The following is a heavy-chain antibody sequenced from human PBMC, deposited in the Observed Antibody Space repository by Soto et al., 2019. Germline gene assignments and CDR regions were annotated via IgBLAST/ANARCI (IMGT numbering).Heavy chain of an antibody. V-gene: IGHV4-34*01. J-gene: IGHJ6*03. CDR2: INHSGST. D-gene: IGHD4-17*01. CDR3: ARGSGDSGEYYYYYIMDV. CDR1: GGSFSGYY. Sequence: SETLSLTCAVYGGSFSGYYWSWIRQPPGKGLEWIGEINHSGSTNYNPSLKSRVTISVDTSKNQFSLKLSSVTAADTAVYYCARGSGDSGEYYYYYIMDVWAKGTTVTVSS.